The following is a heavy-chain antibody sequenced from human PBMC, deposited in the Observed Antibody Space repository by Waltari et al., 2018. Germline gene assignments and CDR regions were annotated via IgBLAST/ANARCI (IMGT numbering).Heavy chain of an antibody. CDR2: INHSGST. J-gene: IGHJ1*01. CDR1: GGSFSGYY. V-gene: IGHV4-34*01. Sequence: QVQLQQWGAGLLKPSETLSLTCAVYGGSFSGYYWSWIRQPPGKGLEWIGEINHSGSTNYNPSLKSRVTIAVDTSKNQFSLKLSSVTAADTAVYYCVRGGITMVRGVKYFQHWGQGTLVTVSS. CDR3: VRGGITMVRGVKYFQH. D-gene: IGHD3-10*01.